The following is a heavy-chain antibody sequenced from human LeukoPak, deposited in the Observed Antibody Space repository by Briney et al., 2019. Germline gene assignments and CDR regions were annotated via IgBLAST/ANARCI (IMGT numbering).Heavy chain of an antibody. D-gene: IGHD3-22*01. V-gene: IGHV1-8*03. J-gene: IGHJ4*02. CDR3: ARRKYYYDNSGYYFDY. CDR2: MNPNSGNT. Sequence: ASVKVSCKASGYTFTSYDINRVRQATGQGLEWMGWMNPNSGNTGYAQKFQGRVTITRNTSISTAYMELSSLRSEDTAVYYCARRKYYYDNSGYYFDYWGQGTLVTVSS. CDR1: GYTFTSYD.